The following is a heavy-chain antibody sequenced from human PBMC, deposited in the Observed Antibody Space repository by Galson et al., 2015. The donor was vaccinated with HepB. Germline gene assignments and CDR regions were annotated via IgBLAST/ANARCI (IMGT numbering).Heavy chain of an antibody. CDR1: GGTFSSYA. V-gene: IGHV1-69*17. D-gene: IGHD1-26*01. CDR2: IIPIFGIA. J-gene: IGHJ3*02. Sequence: VKVSCKASGGTFSSYAISWVRQAPGQGLEWMGGIIPIFGIANYAQEFQGRVTITADKSTSTAYMELSSLRSEDTAVYYCARDGNSGSSTPMLFDIWGQGTMVTVSS. CDR3: ARDGNSGSSTPMLFDI.